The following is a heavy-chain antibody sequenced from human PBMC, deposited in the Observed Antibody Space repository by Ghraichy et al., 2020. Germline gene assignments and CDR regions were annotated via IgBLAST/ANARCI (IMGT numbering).Heavy chain of an antibody. CDR1: GFTLNNYW. J-gene: IGHJ4*02. V-gene: IGHV3-7*03. CDR2: INQDGNSK. D-gene: IGHD6-19*01. CDR3: ARSRWPEDY. Sequence: GGSLTLSCTASGFTLNNYWMSWVRQAPGKGLEWVANINQDGNSKNYVDSVKGRFTISKDNAKNSVYLQMTSLTADDTAVYYCARSRWPEDYWGQGTLVTVSS.